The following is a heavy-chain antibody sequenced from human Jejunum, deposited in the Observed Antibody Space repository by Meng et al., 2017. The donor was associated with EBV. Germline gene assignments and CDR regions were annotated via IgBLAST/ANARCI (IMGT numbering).Heavy chain of an antibody. CDR1: GYTFTDYY. CDR3: AMSWFGRINRFDP. D-gene: IGHD3-16*01. J-gene: IGHJ5*02. V-gene: IGHV1-69-2*01. Sequence: EVQLGQSGAEGKKPGATVKISCKVSGYTFTDYYMHWVQQAPGKGLEWMGLVDPEDGETIYGEKFQGRVTLTADTSTETAYMELTSLRSDDTAVYYCAMSWFGRINRFDPWGQGTLVTVSS. CDR2: VDPEDGET.